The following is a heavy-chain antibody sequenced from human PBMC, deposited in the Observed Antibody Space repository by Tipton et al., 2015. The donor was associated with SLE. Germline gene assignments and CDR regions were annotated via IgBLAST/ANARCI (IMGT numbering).Heavy chain of an antibody. Sequence: SLRLSCAASGFTFSSYGMHWVRQAPGKGLEWVAVIWYDGSNNYYADSVKGRFTISRDNSKNTLYLQMNSLRAEDTAVYYCAKSSSVTWFAPWGQGTLVTVSS. J-gene: IGHJ5*02. V-gene: IGHV3-33*06. D-gene: IGHD6-13*01. CDR3: AKSSSVTWFAP. CDR1: GFTFSSYG. CDR2: IWYDGSNN.